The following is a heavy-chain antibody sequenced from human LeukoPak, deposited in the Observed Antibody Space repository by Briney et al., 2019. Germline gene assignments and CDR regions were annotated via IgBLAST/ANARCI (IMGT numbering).Heavy chain of an antibody. CDR1: GFTFSSYA. Sequence: TGGSLRLSCAASGFTFSSYAMSWVRQAPGKGLEWVSAISGRVGSTYYADSVKGRFTISRDNSKNTLYLQMNSLRAEDTAVYYCAKGLAGTHDYWGQGTLVTVSS. CDR2: ISGRVGST. D-gene: IGHD1-1*01. V-gene: IGHV3-23*01. J-gene: IGHJ4*02. CDR3: AKGLAGTHDY.